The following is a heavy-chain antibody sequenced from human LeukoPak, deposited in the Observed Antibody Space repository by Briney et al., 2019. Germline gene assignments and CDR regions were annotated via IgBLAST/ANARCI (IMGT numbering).Heavy chain of an antibody. D-gene: IGHD3-10*01. V-gene: IGHV4-34*01. CDR1: GGSFSGYY. CDR2: INHSGST. CDR3: ASGSRRITMVRGVQHFDC. Sequence: SETLSLTCAVYGGSFSGYYWSWIRQPPGKGLEWIGEINHSGSTNYNPSLKSRVTISVDTSKNQFSLKLSSVTAADTAVYYCASGSRRITMVRGVQHFDCWGQGTLVTVSS. J-gene: IGHJ4*02.